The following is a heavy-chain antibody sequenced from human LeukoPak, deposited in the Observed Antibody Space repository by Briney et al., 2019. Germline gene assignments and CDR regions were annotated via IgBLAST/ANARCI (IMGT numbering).Heavy chain of an antibody. V-gene: IGHV4-31*03. D-gene: IGHD5-12*01. J-gene: IGHJ4*02. CDR2: IYYSGST. CDR3: ARGDIVATTFDY. Sequence: SETLSLTCTVSGGSISSGGYYWSWIRQHPGKGLEWIGYIYYSGSTYYNPSLKSRVTISVDTSKNRFSLKLSSVTAADTAVYYCARGDIVATTFDYWGQGTLVTVSS. CDR1: GGSISSGGYY.